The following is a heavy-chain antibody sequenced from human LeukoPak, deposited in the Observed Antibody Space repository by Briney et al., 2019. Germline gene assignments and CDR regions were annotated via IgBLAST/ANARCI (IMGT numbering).Heavy chain of an antibody. CDR3: ARGPYYYDFWSGYYKVWGYFDY. CDR2: MNPNSGNT. J-gene: IGHJ4*02. V-gene: IGHV1-8*01. D-gene: IGHD3-3*01. Sequence: ASVKVSCKASGYTFTSYDINWVRQATGQGLEWMGWMNPNSGNTGYAQKFQGRVTMTRNTSISTAYMELSSLRSEDTAVYYCARGPYYYDFWSGYYKVWGYFDYWGQGTLVTVSS. CDR1: GYTFTSYD.